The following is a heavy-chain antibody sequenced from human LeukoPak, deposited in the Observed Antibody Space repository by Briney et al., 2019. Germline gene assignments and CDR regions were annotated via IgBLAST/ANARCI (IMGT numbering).Heavy chain of an antibody. CDR2: IIPIFGTA. J-gene: IGHJ5*02. V-gene: IGHV1-69*13. Sequence: SVKVSCKASGGTFSSYAISWVRQAPGQGLEWMGGIIPIFGTANYAQKFQGRVTITADESTSTAYMELSSLRSEDTAVYYCARDFFLWFGELFWEAAYNWFDPWGQGTLVTVSS. CDR1: GGTFSSYA. CDR3: ARDFFLWFGELFWEAAYNWFDP. D-gene: IGHD3-10*01.